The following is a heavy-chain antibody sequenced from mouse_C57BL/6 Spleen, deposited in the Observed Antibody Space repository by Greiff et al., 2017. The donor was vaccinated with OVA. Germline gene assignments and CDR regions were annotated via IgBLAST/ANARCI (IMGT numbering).Heavy chain of an antibody. J-gene: IGHJ2*01. D-gene: IGHD1-1*01. Sequence: VQLQQSGAELVRPGTSVKVSCKASGYAFTNYLIEWVKQRPGQGLEWIGVINPGSGGTNYNEKFKGKATLTADKSSSTAYMQLSSLTSEDSAVYFCARYGSSPGYFDYWGQGTTLTVSS. V-gene: IGHV1-54*01. CDR3: ARYGSSPGYFDY. CDR1: GYAFTNYL. CDR2: INPGSGGT.